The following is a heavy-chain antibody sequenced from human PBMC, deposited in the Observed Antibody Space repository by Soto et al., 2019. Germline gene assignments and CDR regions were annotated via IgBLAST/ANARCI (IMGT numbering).Heavy chain of an antibody. CDR3: ASRLIAVADFDY. D-gene: IGHD6-19*01. Sequence: QVQLVESGGGVVQPGRSLRLSCAASGFTFSSYGMHWVRQAPGKGLEWVAVISYDGSNKYYADSVKGRFTISRDNSKNTLYLQMNSLRAEDTAVYYCASRLIAVADFDYWGQGTLVTVSS. CDR1: GFTFSSYG. V-gene: IGHV3-30*03. J-gene: IGHJ4*02. CDR2: ISYDGSNK.